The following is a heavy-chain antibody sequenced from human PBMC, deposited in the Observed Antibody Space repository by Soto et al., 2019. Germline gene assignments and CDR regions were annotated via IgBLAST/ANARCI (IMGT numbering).Heavy chain of an antibody. CDR2: ISGSGGST. J-gene: IGHJ4*02. CDR1: GFTFSSYT. CDR3: AKDLRGYCGYDHDY. D-gene: IGHD5-12*01. V-gene: IGHV3-23*01. Sequence: EVQLLESGGGLVQPGGSLRLSCAASGFTFSSYTMSWVRQAPGKGLEWVSAISGSGGSTYYADSVKGRFTISRDNSKNTLYLQMNSLRAEDTAVYYCAKDLRGYCGYDHDYWGQGTLVTVSS.